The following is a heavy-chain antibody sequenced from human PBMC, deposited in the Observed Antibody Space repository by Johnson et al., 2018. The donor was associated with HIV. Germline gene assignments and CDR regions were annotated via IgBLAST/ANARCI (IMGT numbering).Heavy chain of an antibody. D-gene: IGHD6-6*01. J-gene: IGHJ3*02. CDR2: INWNGGST. CDR1: GFTFDDYG. V-gene: IGHV3-20*04. Sequence: VQLVESGGGVIRPGGSLRLSCAASGFTFDDYGMSWVRQAPGKGLEWVSGINWNGGSTYYADSVKGRFTISRDNSKDMLYLQMNSLRAEDTAVYYCAKERHLVRAFDIWGQGTMVTVSS. CDR3: AKERHLVRAFDI.